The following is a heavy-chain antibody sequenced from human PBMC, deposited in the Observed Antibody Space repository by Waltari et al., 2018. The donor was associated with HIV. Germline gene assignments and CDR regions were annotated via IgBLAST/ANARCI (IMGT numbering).Heavy chain of an antibody. Sequence: QVQLQQWGAGVLKPSETLSLTCAVYGGSFRGYCWTWIRQPPGKRLEWIGEVSHSGTTNYSPSLKSRVTVSVDTSKNQFSLKLNSVTAADTAIYYCARGHIVVVPAAIQSGWFDPWGQGTMVTVSS. CDR1: GGSFRGYC. J-gene: IGHJ5*02. CDR3: ARGHIVVVPAAIQSGWFDP. V-gene: IGHV4-34*01. D-gene: IGHD2-2*02. CDR2: VSHSGTT.